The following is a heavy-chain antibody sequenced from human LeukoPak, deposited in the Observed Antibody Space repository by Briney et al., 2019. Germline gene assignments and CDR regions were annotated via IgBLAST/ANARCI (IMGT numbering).Heavy chain of an antibody. J-gene: IGHJ6*03. CDR3: ARDGVPGTYYYYYMDV. CDR2: ISSNGGST. V-gene: IGHV3-64*01. Sequence: PGGSLRLSCAASGFTFNSYAMHCVRQAPGKGLEYVSAISSNGGSTYYANSVKGRFTISRDNSKNTLYLQMGSLRAEDMAVYYCARDGVPGTYYYYYMDVWGKGTTVTVSS. D-gene: IGHD1-1*01. CDR1: GFTFNSYA.